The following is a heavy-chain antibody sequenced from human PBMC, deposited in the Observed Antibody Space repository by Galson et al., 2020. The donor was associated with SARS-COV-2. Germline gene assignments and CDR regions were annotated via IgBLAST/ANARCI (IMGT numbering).Heavy chain of an antibody. J-gene: IGHJ4*02. CDR1: GFTLSNAW. Sequence: TGESLRLSCAASGFTLSNAWMTWVRQAPGKGREWVGLIKSKTAGGTTDYAATVKGRLAISRNDSKDTLCLQMNSLKTEDTAVYYCTTGSSWDYWGQGTLVTVSS. V-gene: IGHV3-15*01. CDR3: TTGSSWDY. CDR2: IKSKTAGGTT.